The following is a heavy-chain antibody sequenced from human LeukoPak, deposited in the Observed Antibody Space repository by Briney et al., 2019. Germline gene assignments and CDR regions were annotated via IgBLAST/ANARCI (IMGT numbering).Heavy chain of an antibody. Sequence: KSSETLSLTCAVYGGSFSGYYWSWIRQPPGKGLEWIGEINHSGSTNYNPSLKSRVTISVDTSKNQFSLKLSSVTAADTAVYYCARTPLYCTNGVCSNWFDPWGQGTLVTVSS. D-gene: IGHD2-8*01. V-gene: IGHV4-34*01. J-gene: IGHJ5*02. CDR2: INHSGST. CDR3: ARTPLYCTNGVCSNWFDP. CDR1: GGSFSGYY.